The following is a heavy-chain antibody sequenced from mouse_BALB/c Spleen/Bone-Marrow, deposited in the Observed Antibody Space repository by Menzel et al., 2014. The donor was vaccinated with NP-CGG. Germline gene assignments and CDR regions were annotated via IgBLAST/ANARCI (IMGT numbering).Heavy chain of an antibody. Sequence: LQESGPGLVSPSQSLSITCTVSGFSLTSYGVHWVRQPPGKGLEWLGVIWAGGSTNYNSALMSRLSISKDNSKSQVSLKMNSLQTDDTAMYFCARDRGFGYDRTMDYWGQGTSVTVSS. CDR2: IWAGGST. D-gene: IGHD2-2*01. CDR1: GFSLTSYG. J-gene: IGHJ4*01. CDR3: ARDRGFGYDRTMDY. V-gene: IGHV2-9*02.